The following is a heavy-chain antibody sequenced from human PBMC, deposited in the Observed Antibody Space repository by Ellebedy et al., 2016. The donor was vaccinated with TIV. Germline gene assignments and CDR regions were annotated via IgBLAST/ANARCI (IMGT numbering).Heavy chain of an antibody. Sequence: GESLKISCTASGYSYINHWIAWVRQTPGGGPEWMGITNPADSNTKYSPYFQGQVTISVDRSINTAYLQWSSLKASDTAMYYCVRVYTWSSQHFDLWGQGTLVIVTS. CDR1: GYSYINHW. CDR2: TNPADSNT. CDR3: VRVYTWSSQHFDL. J-gene: IGHJ4*02. D-gene: IGHD1-20*01. V-gene: IGHV5-51*01.